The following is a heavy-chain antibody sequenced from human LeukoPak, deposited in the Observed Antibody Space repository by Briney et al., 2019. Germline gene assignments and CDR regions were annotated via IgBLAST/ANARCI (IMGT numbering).Heavy chain of an antibody. Sequence: GGSLRLSCAASGFTFDDYAMHWVRQAPGKGLEWVSGISWNSGSIGYADSVKGRFTISRDNAKNSLYLQMNSLRAEDTAVYYCARELGYSSGWYGDYWGQGTLVTVSS. D-gene: IGHD6-19*01. J-gene: IGHJ4*02. CDR3: ARELGYSSGWYGDY. V-gene: IGHV3-9*01. CDR1: GFTFDDYA. CDR2: ISWNSGSI.